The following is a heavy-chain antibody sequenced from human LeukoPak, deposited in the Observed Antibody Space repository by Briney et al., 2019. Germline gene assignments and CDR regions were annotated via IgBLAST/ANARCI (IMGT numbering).Heavy chain of an antibody. CDR3: ARGGSYNWNDVWDY. CDR1: GFTFSSYE. D-gene: IGHD1-1*01. Sequence: GGSLRLSCAASGFTFSSYEMNWVRQAPGKALEWVSYISSSGNTIYYADSVKGRFTISRDNAKNSLYLQMNSLRAEDTAVYYCARGGSYNWNDVWDYWGQGTLVTVSS. V-gene: IGHV3-48*03. CDR2: ISSSGNTI. J-gene: IGHJ4*02.